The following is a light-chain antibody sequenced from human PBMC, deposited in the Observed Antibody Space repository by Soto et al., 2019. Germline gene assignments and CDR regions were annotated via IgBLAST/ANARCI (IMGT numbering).Light chain of an antibody. CDR1: QSGSSSY. CDR2: GAS. J-gene: IGKJ1*01. V-gene: IGKV3-20*01. CDR3: QQYNSYSRT. Sequence: EIVLTQSPGTLSLSPGERATLSCRVSQSGSSSYLAWYQQKPGQAPRLLIYGASRRAAGIPDRFSGSGSGTEFTLTISSLQPDDFATYYCQQYNSYSRTFGQGTKVVIK.